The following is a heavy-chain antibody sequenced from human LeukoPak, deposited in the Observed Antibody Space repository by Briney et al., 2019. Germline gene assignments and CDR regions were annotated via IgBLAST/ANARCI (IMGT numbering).Heavy chain of an antibody. V-gene: IGHV3-30*04. CDR3: ARSPYSNYPTSDY. Sequence: GGSLRLSCAASGFTFTNYAMHWVRQAPGKGLEWVAFISSDGGDTYYADSVKGRFTISRDNSKNTLFLQMNSLRAEDTAVYYCARSPYSNYPTSDYRGQGTLVTVSS. CDR2: ISSDGGDT. J-gene: IGHJ4*02. CDR1: GFTFTNYA. D-gene: IGHD4-11*01.